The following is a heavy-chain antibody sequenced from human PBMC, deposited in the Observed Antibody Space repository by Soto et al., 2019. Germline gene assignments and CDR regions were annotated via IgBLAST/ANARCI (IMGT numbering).Heavy chain of an antibody. V-gene: IGHV4-59*01. CDR2: IYYRGST. D-gene: IGHD2-2*01. CDR3: ARDYHCSRTSCHGVYYGLDV. Sequence: PSETLSLTCNVSGDSISVYYWSLIRQSPGKGLEWIGYIYYRGSTNYKASLKSRVAISLDTSKNQVSLRLSSVTAADTAVYFCARDYHCSRTSCHGVYYGLDVWVQGTTVTVSS. J-gene: IGHJ6*02. CDR1: GDSISVYY.